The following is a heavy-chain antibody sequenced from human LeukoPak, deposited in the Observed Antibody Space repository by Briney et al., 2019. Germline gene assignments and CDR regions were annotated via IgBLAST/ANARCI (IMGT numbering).Heavy chain of an antibody. V-gene: IGHV3-48*03. CDR2: ISGSGTSI. J-gene: IGHJ4*02. CDR1: GFTFSNYE. Sequence: GGSLRLSCAASGFTFSNYEINWVRQAPGRGLEWISYISGSGTSIYHANSVKGRFTISRDNAKNSVYLQMNSLRAEDTAVYYCAKDLRYEGLDYWGQGTLVTVSS. D-gene: IGHD2-15*01. CDR3: AKDLRYEGLDY.